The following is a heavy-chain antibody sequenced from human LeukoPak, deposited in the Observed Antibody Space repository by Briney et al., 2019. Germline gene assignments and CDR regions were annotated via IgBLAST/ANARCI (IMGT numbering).Heavy chain of an antibody. CDR2: ISYDGSNK. CDR1: GFTFSSYG. CDR3: AKGPLGDVWGSYDY. J-gene: IGHJ4*02. Sequence: GGSLRLSCAASGFTFSSYGMHWVRQAPGKGPEWVAVISYDGSNKYCADSVKGRFTISRDNSKNTLYLQMNSLRAEDTAVYYCAKGPLGDVWGSYDYWGQGTLVTVSS. V-gene: IGHV3-30*18. D-gene: IGHD3-16*01.